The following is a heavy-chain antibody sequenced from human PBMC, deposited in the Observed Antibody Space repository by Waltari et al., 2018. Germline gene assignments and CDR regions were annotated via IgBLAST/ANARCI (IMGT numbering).Heavy chain of an antibody. CDR3: ARVLKTYYYDSSGSLIFDY. Sequence: QVQLVQSGAEVKKPGSSVKVSCKASGGTFSSYAISWVRQAPGQGLEWMGGIIPIFGTANYAQKFQGRVTITADESTSTAYMELSSLRSEDTAVYYCARVLKTYYYDSSGSLIFDYWGQGTLVTVSS. CDR1: GGTFSSYA. V-gene: IGHV1-69*01. CDR2: IIPIFGTA. J-gene: IGHJ4*02. D-gene: IGHD3-22*01.